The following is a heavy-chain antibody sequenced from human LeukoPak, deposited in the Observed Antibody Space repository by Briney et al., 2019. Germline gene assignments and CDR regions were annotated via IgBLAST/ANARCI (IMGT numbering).Heavy chain of an antibody. V-gene: IGHV3-30*04. D-gene: IGHD6-19*01. CDR1: GFTFSNYA. Sequence: GRSLRLSCAASGFTFSNYAMQWVRQAPGKGLEWVALISYDGTKKYYADSAKGRFTISRDNSKNTLDLQMNSLRADDSAVYYCARDRGSSGWYEFDYWGQGTLVTVSS. CDR2: ISYDGTKK. J-gene: IGHJ4*02. CDR3: ARDRGSSGWYEFDY.